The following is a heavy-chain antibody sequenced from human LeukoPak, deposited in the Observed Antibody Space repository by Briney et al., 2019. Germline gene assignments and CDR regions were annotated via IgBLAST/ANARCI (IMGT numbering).Heavy chain of an antibody. Sequence: AGGSLRLSCAVSGFTFSSYAMSWVRQAPGKGLEWVSAISGSGGSTYYADSVKGRFTISRDNSKNTLYLQMNSLRAEDTAVYYCAKAGRYCSSTSCYAKEYYYYGMDVWGQGTTVTVSS. V-gene: IGHV3-23*01. D-gene: IGHD2-2*01. J-gene: IGHJ6*02. CDR1: GFTFSSYA. CDR2: ISGSGGST. CDR3: AKAGRYCSSTSCYAKEYYYYGMDV.